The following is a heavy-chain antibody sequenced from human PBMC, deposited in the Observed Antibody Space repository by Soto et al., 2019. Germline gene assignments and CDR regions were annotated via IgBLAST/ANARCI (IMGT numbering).Heavy chain of an antibody. Sequence: PWGSLRVFCASSDFTFSIYGMHWVRQAPGKGLEWVAVISYDGSNKYYADSVKGRFTISRDNSKNTLYLQMNSLRAEDTAVYHCAKELGTLYYYYGMDVWGHGTTVTVSS. V-gene: IGHV3-30*18. CDR3: AKELGTLYYYYGMDV. J-gene: IGHJ6*01. CDR1: DFTFSIYG. D-gene: IGHD7-27*01. CDR2: ISYDGSNK.